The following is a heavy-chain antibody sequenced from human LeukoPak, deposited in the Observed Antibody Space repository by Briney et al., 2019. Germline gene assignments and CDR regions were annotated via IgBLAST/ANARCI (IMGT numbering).Heavy chain of an antibody. D-gene: IGHD3-22*01. CDR1: GFTFSSYG. V-gene: IGHV3-21*01. J-gene: IGHJ4*02. CDR3: ARENGYYYDSSGYYY. Sequence: PGGSLRLSCAASGFTFSSYGMHWVRQAPGKGLEWVSSISSSSSYIYYADSVKGRFTISRDNAKNSLYLQMNSLRAEDTAVYYCARENGYYYDSSGYYYWGQGTLVTVSS. CDR2: ISSSSSYI.